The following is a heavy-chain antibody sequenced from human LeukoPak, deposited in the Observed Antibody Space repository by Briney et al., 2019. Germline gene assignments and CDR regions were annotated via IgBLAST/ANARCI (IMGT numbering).Heavy chain of an antibody. CDR3: ARRGGNHPFDY. D-gene: IGHD4-23*01. V-gene: IGHV4-39*01. CDR1: GGSISSSSYY. Sequence: PSETLSLTCTVSGGSISSSSYYWGWIRQPPGKGLEWIGSIYYSGSTYYNPSLKSRVTISVDTSKNQFSLKLNSVTAADTAVYYCARRGGNHPFDYWGQGTLVTVSS. J-gene: IGHJ4*02. CDR2: IYYSGST.